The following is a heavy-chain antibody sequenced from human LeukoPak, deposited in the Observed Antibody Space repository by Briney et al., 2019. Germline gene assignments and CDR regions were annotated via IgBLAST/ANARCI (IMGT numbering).Heavy chain of an antibody. D-gene: IGHD1-26*01. CDR3: ATSGGCGG. V-gene: IGHV3-7*05. CDR1: GFTFSRYW. CDR2: IKQDGSEK. J-gene: IGHJ4*02. Sequence: PGGSLRLSCAASGFTFSRYWMSWVRQAPGKGLEWVANIKQDGSEKYYVDSVKGRFTISRDNAKNSLYLQMNSLRAEDTALYYCATSGGCGGWGQGTLVTVSS.